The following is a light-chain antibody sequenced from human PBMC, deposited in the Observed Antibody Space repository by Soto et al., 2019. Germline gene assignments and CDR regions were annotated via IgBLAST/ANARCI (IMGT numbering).Light chain of an antibody. CDR1: TSDVGDYNY. CDR3: FSYTTSSAPYV. J-gene: IGLJ1*01. CDR2: EVS. V-gene: IGLV2-14*01. Sequence: QSVLTQPASVSGSPGQSITISCTGTTSDVGDYNYVSWYQQHPGKVPKLLIYEVSNRPSGVSYRFSGSKSGNTASLTISGLQAEEEASYYCFSYTTSSAPYVFGPGTK.